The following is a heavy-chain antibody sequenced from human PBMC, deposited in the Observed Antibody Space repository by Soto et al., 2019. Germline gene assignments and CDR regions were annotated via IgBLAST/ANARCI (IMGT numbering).Heavy chain of an antibody. CDR3: AKFVQVSGTDY. CDR1: GFTFSSYA. Sequence: PGGSLRLSCEAPGFTFSSYAMSWVRQAPGNGLECVSAISDSGGGTYYADSVKGRFTVSRDNSRNTLYLQMNSLSADDTAIYYCAKFVQVSGTDYWGQGTQVTVSS. J-gene: IGHJ4*02. V-gene: IGHV3-23*01. D-gene: IGHD1-1*01. CDR2: ISDSGGGT.